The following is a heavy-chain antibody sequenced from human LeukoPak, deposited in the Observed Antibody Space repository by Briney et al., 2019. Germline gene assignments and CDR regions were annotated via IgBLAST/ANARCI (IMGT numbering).Heavy chain of an antibody. Sequence: SETLSLTCTVSGGSIRSHYYWAWIRQPPGKGLEWIGAIYYSGSTYHNPSLKSRVTISVDTSKNQFSLKLSSVTAADTAVYYCARDTILSGSPLDYWGQGTLITVSS. CDR3: ARDTILSGSPLDY. CDR2: IYYSGST. D-gene: IGHD3-10*01. CDR1: GGSIRSHYY. J-gene: IGHJ4*02. V-gene: IGHV4-39*07.